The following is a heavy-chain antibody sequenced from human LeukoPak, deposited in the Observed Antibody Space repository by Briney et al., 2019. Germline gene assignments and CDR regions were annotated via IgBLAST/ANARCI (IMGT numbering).Heavy chain of an antibody. V-gene: IGHV1-69*05. CDR3: ARGRSSGWGYCYYMGV. Sequence: SVKVSCKASGGTFSSYAISWVRQAPGQGLEWMGGIIPIFGTANYAQKFQGRVTITTDESTSTAYMELSSLRSEDTAVYYCARGRSSGWGYCYYMGVWGKGTTVTVSS. CDR1: GGTFSSYA. CDR2: IIPIFGTA. D-gene: IGHD6-19*01. J-gene: IGHJ6*03.